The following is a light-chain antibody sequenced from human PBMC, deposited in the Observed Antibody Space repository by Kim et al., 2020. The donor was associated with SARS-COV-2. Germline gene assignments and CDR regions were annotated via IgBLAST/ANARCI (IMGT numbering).Light chain of an antibody. Sequence: QSALTQPASVSGSPGQSITISCTGTSSDVGSYNLVSWYQQYPGKAPKLMIYEVNKRPSGVSNRFSGSKSGNTASLTISGLQAEDEADYYCCSYAGSRWVFGGGTKLTVL. CDR1: SSDVGSYNL. CDR2: EVN. J-gene: IGLJ3*02. CDR3: CSYAGSRWV. V-gene: IGLV2-23*02.